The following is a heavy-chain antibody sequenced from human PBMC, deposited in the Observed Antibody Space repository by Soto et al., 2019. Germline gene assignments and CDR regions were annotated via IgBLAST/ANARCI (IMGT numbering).Heavy chain of an antibody. CDR2: IYYIGNT. CDR3: GAQDYVAKGYHFGT. J-gene: IGHJ5*02. Sequence: QLQLQESGPGLVKPSETLSLTCTVSGGSISSRSSYWGWIRQPPGKGLEWIGTIYYIGNTYYNPSLKSRVAISIDSSKTRFSLKLNSVTTADTAVYYCGAQDYVAKGYHFGTWGQGTLVTVSS. CDR1: GGSISSRSSY. D-gene: IGHD4-17*01. V-gene: IGHV4-39*02.